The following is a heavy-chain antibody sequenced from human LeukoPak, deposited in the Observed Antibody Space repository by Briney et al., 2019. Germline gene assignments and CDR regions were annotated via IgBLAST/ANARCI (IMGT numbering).Heavy chain of an antibody. CDR3: ARGQRWLQSVPAFDI. Sequence: GGSLRLSCQASGFTFYMYAMSWVRQAPGKGLEWVSSISSSSSYIYYADSVKGRFTISRDNAKNSLYLQMNSLRAEDTAVYYCARGQRWLQSVPAFDIWGQGTMVTVSS. J-gene: IGHJ3*02. CDR2: ISSSSSYI. CDR1: GFTFYMYA. V-gene: IGHV3-21*01. D-gene: IGHD5-24*01.